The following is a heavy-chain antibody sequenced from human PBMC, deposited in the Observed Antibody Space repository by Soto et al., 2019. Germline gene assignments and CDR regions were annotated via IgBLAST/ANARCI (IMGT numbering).Heavy chain of an antibody. J-gene: IGHJ5*02. CDR1: CASLSDNC. CDR2: INHSGNT. D-gene: IGHD2-21*01. V-gene: IGHV4-34*01. CDR3: ARGGGEFEA. Sequence: SETLSRTCAVYCASLSDNCCNWLRQPPGKGLEWIVEINHSGNTTYNPSLRSRVTISIDTYKTQLSLNLRSVSAADTAVYYCARGGGEFEAWGQGPTVTFSS.